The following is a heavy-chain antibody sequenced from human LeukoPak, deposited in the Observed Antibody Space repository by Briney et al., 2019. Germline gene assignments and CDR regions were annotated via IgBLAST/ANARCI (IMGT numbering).Heavy chain of an antibody. CDR2: ISYDGSNK. CDR3: ARSIALRSYFDC. V-gene: IGHV3-30-3*01. Sequence: GGSLRLSCAASGFTFSSYAMHWVRQAPGKGLEWVAVISYDGSNKYYADSVKGRFTISRDNSKNTLYLQMNSLRAEDTAVYYCARSIALRSYFDCWGQGTPVTVSS. CDR1: GFTFSSYA. D-gene: IGHD3-3*01. J-gene: IGHJ4*02.